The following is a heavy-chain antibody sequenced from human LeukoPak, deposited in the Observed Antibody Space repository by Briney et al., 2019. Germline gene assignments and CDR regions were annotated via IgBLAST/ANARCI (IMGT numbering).Heavy chain of an antibody. V-gene: IGHV4-39*01. CDR2: IYYSGST. J-gene: IGHJ4*02. D-gene: IGHD3-10*01. CDR1: GFTFSSYA. Sequence: GSLRLSCAASGFTFSSYAMSWVRQPPGKGLEWIGSIYYSGSTYYNPSLKSRVTISVDTSKNQFSLKLSSVTAADTAVYYCVLFSDYYGSGNWGQGTLVTVSS. CDR3: VLFSDYYGSGN.